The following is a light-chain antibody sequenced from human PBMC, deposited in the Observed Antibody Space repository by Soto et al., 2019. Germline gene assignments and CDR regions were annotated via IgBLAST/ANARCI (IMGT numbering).Light chain of an antibody. CDR2: DDI. V-gene: IGLV1-51*01. CDR3: GSWDSSLTANV. CDR1: TSNVANNF. Sequence: QSVLTQPPSVSAAPGQKVTISCSGITSNVANNFVSWYQQFPGKAPKLLIYDDIRRPSGIPDRFSASKSGTSATLGITGLQTGVEADYYCGSWDSSLTANVFGTGTKVTVL. J-gene: IGLJ1*01.